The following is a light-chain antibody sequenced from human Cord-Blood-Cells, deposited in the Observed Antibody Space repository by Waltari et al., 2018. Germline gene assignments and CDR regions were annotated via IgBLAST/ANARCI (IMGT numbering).Light chain of an antibody. Sequence: QSALTQPRSVSGSPGQSVTISCTGTSSDVGGYNYVSWYQQHPGKPPKLMIYDVSKRPSGVPDRFSGSKSGNTASLTISGLQAEDEADYYCCSYAGSYIWVFGGGTKLTVL. V-gene: IGLV2-11*01. J-gene: IGLJ3*02. CDR1: SSDVGGYNY. CDR2: DVS. CDR3: CSYAGSYIWV.